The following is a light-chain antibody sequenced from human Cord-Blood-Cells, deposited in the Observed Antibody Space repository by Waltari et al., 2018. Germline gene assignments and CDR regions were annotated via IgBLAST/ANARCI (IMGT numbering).Light chain of an antibody. CDR1: SSNIGSNY. CDR3: AAWDDSLSGWV. J-gene: IGLJ3*02. CDR2: RNN. Sequence: QSMLTQPPSASGTPGQRVTISCSGSSSNIGSNYVYWYQQLPGTAPKLLNYRNNQRPAGVPDRFSGSKSGTSAALAISGLRSEDEADYYCAAWDDSLSGWVFGGGTKLTVL. V-gene: IGLV1-47*01.